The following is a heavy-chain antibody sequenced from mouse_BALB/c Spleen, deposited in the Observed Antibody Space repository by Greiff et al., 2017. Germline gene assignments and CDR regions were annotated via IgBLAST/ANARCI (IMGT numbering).Heavy chain of an antibody. D-gene: IGHD2-1*01. CDR2: ISSGSSTI. J-gene: IGHJ3*01. CDR1: GFTFSSFG. CDR3: AGGNYPFAY. Sequence: EVKVVESGGGLVQPGGSRKLSCAASGFTFSSFGMHWVRQAPEKGLEWVAYISSGSSTIYYADTVKGRFTISRDNPKNTLFLQMTSLRSEDTAMYYCAGGNYPFAYWGQGTLVTVSA. V-gene: IGHV5-17*02.